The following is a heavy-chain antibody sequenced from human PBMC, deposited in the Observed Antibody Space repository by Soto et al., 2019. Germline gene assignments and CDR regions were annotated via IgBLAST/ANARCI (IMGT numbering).Heavy chain of an antibody. CDR1: GFTFRNQD. CDR3: AKDRQFGSYYETAGPSND. J-gene: IGHJ4*02. Sequence: GGSLRLSCVGSGFTFRNQDMRWVRQAPGKGLEWVSGISGRGGVTYYADSVKGRFTISRDNSKNTLYLQMNNLRANDTAVYYCAKDRQFGSYYETAGPSNDWGQGTLVTVSS. CDR2: ISGRGGVT. D-gene: IGHD3-10*01. V-gene: IGHV3-23*01.